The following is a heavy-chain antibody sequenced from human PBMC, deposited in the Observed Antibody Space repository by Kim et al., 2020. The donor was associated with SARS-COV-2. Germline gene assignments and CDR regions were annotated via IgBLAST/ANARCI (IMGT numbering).Heavy chain of an antibody. CDR3: ARGPHDYDILTGYYYYYYGMDV. Sequence: ASVKVSCKASGYTFTSYDINWVRQATGQGLEWMGWMNPNSGNTGYAQKFQGRVTMTRNTSISTAYMELSSLRSEDTAVYYCARGPHDYDILTGYYYYYYGMDVWGQGTTVTVSS. D-gene: IGHD3-9*01. V-gene: IGHV1-8*01. CDR2: MNPNSGNT. CDR1: GYTFTSYD. J-gene: IGHJ6*02.